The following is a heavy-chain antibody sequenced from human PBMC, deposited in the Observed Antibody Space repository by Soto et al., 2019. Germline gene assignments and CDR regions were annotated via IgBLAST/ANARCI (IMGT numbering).Heavy chain of an antibody. CDR1: GGTFSSYA. CDR3: ARVVRATRRLYYGMDV. J-gene: IGHJ6*02. CDR2: IISIFGTA. Sequence: SVKVSCKASGGTFSSYAFSWVRQAPGQGLEWMGGIISIFGTANYAQKFQGRVTITADESTSTADMELSRLRSEDTAGFYCARVVRATRRLYYGMDVWGQGTTVTVSS. D-gene: IGHD1-26*01. V-gene: IGHV1-69*13.